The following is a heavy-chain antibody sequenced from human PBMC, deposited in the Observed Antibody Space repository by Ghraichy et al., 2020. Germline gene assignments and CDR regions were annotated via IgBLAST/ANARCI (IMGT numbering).Heavy chain of an antibody. Sequence: ASVKVSCKASGYTFTSYYMHWVRQAPGQGLEWMGIINPSGGSTSYAQKFQGRVTMTRDTSTSTVYMELSSLRSEDTAVYYCARDGISRSIAAAGTFNYYYYYYYMDVWGKGTTVTVSS. CDR1: GYTFTSYY. V-gene: IGHV1-46*01. J-gene: IGHJ6*03. D-gene: IGHD6-13*01. CDR3: ARDGISRSIAAAGTFNYYYYYYYMDV. CDR2: INPSGGST.